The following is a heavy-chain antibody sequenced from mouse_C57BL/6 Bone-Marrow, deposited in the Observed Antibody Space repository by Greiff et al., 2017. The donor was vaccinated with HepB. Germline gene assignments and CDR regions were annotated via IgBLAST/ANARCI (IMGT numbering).Heavy chain of an antibody. V-gene: IGHV1-76*01. Sequence: VQLVESGAELVRPGASVKLSCKASGYTFTDYYINWVKQRPGQGLEWIARIYPGSGNTYYNEKFKGKATLTAEKSSSTAYMQLSSLTSEDSAVYFCAREGNIYYYGSSWFAYWGQGTLVTVSA. D-gene: IGHD1-1*01. CDR1: GYTFTDYY. CDR2: IYPGSGNT. CDR3: AREGNIYYYGSSWFAY. J-gene: IGHJ3*01.